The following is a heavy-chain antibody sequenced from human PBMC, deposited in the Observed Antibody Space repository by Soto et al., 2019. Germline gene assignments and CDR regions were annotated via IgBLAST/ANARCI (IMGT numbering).Heavy chain of an antibody. Sequence: SSETLSLTCTVSGGSISSGGYYWSWIRQHPGKGLEWIGYIYYSGSTYYNPSLKSRVTISVDTSKNQFSLKLSSVTAADTAVYYCARGSNFLDYYYYGMDVWGQGTTVTVSS. CDR1: GGSISSGGYY. CDR3: ARGSNFLDYYYYGMDV. D-gene: IGHD4-4*01. V-gene: IGHV4-31*03. J-gene: IGHJ6*02. CDR2: IYYSGST.